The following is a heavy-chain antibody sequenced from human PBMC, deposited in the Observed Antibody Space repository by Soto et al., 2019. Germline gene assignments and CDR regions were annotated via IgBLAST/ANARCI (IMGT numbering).Heavy chain of an antibody. CDR3: AKDYYDSSGYSYFDY. V-gene: IGHV3-23*01. Sequence: GGSLRLSCAASGFTFSSYAMSWVRQPPGKGLEWVSAISGSGGGTYYAESVKGRFTISRGNSKNMLYLQMNSVRAEDTAVYYCAKDYYDSSGYSYFDYWGQGTQVTVSS. J-gene: IGHJ4*02. D-gene: IGHD3-22*01. CDR2: ISGSGGGT. CDR1: GFTFSSYA.